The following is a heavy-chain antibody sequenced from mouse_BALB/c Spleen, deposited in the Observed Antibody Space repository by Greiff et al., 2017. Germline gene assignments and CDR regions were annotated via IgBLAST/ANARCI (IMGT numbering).Heavy chain of an antibody. CDR3: ARPALRGYWYFDV. J-gene: IGHJ1*01. Sequence: VQLQQSGAELVKPGASVKLSCTASGFNIKDTYMHWVKQRPEQGLEWIGRIDPANGNTKYDPKFQGKATITADTSSNTAYLQLSSLTSEDTAVYYCARPALRGYWYFDVWGAGTTVTVSS. V-gene: IGHV14-3*02. CDR1: GFNIKDTY. CDR2: IDPANGNT. D-gene: IGHD1-1*01.